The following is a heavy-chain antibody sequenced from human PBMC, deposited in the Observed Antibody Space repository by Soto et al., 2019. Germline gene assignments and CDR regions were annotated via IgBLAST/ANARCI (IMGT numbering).Heavy chain of an antibody. CDR1: GFTLSNYA. V-gene: IGHV3-23*01. D-gene: IGHD3-22*01. CDR2: ISISGGST. CDR3: AKDLRDSSGYYDYIDS. J-gene: IGHJ4*02. Sequence: EVQLLESGGGSVQPGGSLRLSCAASGFTLSNYAMSWVRQAPGKGLEWVSAISISGGSTYYADSVKGRFTISRDSSKKKLYMQMNGLRAEDTAVYYCAKDLRDSSGYYDYIDSWVQGILVTVSS.